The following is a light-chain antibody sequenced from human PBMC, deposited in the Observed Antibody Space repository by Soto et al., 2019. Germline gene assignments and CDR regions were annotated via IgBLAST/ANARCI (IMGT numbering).Light chain of an antibody. J-gene: IGLJ1*01. Sequence: QSALTQPASVSGSPGQSITISCTGTTSNVGSYNLVSWYQQHPGKAPELMIYEGSKRPSGVSTRFSGSKSGNTASLTISGLQAEDEADYYYCSYAGNTYVFGTGTKLTVL. CDR3: CSYAGNTYV. V-gene: IGLV2-23*01. CDR2: EGS. CDR1: TSNVGSYNL.